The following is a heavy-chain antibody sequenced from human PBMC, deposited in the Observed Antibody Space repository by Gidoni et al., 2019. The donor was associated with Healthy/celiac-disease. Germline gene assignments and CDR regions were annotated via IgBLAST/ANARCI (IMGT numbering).Heavy chain of an antibody. J-gene: IGHJ4*02. Sequence: EVQLLESGGGLVQPGGSLILSYAACCFNFRSYAMSWVRQAPGKGLEWVSAISGSGGSTYYADSVKGRFTISRDNSKNTLYLQMNSLRAEDTAVYYCAKDLSYYDFWSGYYFDYWGQGTLVTVSS. CDR3: AKDLSYYDFWSGYYFDY. V-gene: IGHV3-23*01. CDR1: CFNFRSYA. D-gene: IGHD3-3*01. CDR2: ISGSGGST.